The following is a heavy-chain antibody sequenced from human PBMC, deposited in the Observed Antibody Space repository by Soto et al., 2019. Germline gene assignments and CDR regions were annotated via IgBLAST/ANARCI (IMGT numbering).Heavy chain of an antibody. CDR2: INHSGST. V-gene: IGHV4-34*01. Sequence: PSETLSLTCAVYGGSFSGYYWSWIRQPPGKGLEWIGEINHSGSTNYNPSLKSRVTISVDTSKNQFSLKLSSVTAADTAVYYCARGRRPVGGRAFDIWGQGTMVTVSS. CDR1: GGSFSGYY. J-gene: IGHJ3*02. CDR3: ARGRRPVGGRAFDI. D-gene: IGHD2-15*01.